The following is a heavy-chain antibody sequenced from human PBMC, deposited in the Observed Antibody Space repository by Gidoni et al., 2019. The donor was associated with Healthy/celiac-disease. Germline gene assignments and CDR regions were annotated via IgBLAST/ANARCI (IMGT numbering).Heavy chain of an antibody. CDR1: GFTFDDYA. CDR2: ISGDGGST. V-gene: IGHV3-43*02. CDR3: AKEWGGLYGMDV. J-gene: IGHJ6*02. D-gene: IGHD1-26*01. Sequence: EVQLVESGGGVVQPGGDLRLSCAASGFTFDDYAMHWVRQAPGKGLEWVSLISGDGGSTYYADSVKGRFTISRDNSKNSLYLQMNSLRTEDTALYYCAKEWGGLYGMDVWGQGTTVTVSS.